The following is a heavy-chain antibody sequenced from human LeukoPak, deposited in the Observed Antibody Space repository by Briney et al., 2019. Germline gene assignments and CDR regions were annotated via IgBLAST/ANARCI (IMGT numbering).Heavy chain of an antibody. CDR3: ARADYYDSSGLLDY. CDR1: GFTFSSYA. D-gene: IGHD3-22*01. Sequence: PGGSLRLSCAASGFTFSSYAMHWVRQAPGKGLEYVSAISSNGGSTYYAHSVKGRFTISRDNSKNTLYLQMGSLRAEDMAVYYRARADYYDSSGLLDYWGQGTLVTVSS. J-gene: IGHJ4*02. CDR2: ISSNGGST. V-gene: IGHV3-64*01.